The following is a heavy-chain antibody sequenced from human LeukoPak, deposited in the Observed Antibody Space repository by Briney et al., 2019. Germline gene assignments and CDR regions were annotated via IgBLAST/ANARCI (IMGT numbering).Heavy chain of an antibody. CDR1: GDSISNYY. V-gene: IGHV4-4*07. CDR2: IYTSGST. Sequence: PSETLSLTCIVSGDSISNYYWSWIRQPAGKGLEWIGRIYTSGSTNYNPSLKSRVTMSVDTSKNQFSLKLSSVTAADTAVYYCAREAAAGTFYFDYWGQGTLVTVSS. J-gene: IGHJ4*02. CDR3: AREAAAGTFYFDY. D-gene: IGHD6-13*01.